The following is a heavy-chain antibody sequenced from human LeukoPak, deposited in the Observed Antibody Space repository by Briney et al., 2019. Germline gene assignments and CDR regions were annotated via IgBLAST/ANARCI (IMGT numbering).Heavy chain of an antibody. V-gene: IGHV3-33*01. CDR1: GFTFGSYG. Sequence: PGQSLRLSWEASGFTFGSYGMHWVRQAPGKGLEWVAAIWYDGSNKYQRDSLKGRFTISRDNSRSTLYLRMNSLRVEDTAVYYCARSGGDFYDSSGYGVIDHWGRGTLVTVS. D-gene: IGHD3-22*01. CDR3: ARSGGDFYDSSGYGVIDH. J-gene: IGHJ4*02. CDR2: IWYDGSNK.